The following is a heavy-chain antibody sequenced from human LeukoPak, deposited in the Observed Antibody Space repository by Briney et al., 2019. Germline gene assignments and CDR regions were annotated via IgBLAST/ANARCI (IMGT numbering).Heavy chain of an antibody. CDR2: INRRGST. J-gene: IGHJ4*02. D-gene: IGHD3-10*01. CDR1: GASFRGYY. V-gene: IGHV4-34*01. Sequence: SETLSLTCAVYGASFRGYYWSWLRQPPGNGLEWIGEINRRGSTNYNPSRKSRVTISVDTSKNQISLKLSSMTAADTAVYYCERGYNYGSGSYPYYWGQGTLVTVSS. CDR3: ERGYNYGSGSYPYY.